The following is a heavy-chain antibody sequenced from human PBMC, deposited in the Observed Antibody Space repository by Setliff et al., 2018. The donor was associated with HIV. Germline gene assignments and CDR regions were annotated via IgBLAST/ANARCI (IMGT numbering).Heavy chain of an antibody. CDR3: AKGVRGYNKGGLDH. CDR2: IYTSGTT. V-gene: IGHV4-4*08. Sequence: GSVRLSCAASGFTFSDYYMSWIRQAPGKGLEWIGHIYTSGTTNYNSSLNSRVTISVDTSKNQFSLKLTSVTAADTAVYYCAKGVRGYNKGGLDHWGQGTLVTVSS. CDR1: GFTFSDYY. J-gene: IGHJ4*02. D-gene: IGHD5-18*01.